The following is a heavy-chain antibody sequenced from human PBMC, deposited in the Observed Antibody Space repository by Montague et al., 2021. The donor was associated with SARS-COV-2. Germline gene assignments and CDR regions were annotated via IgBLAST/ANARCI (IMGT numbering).Heavy chain of an antibody. Sequence: SETLSLTCAVYGGSFSGYYWSWIRQPPGKGLEWIGEINPSGGTNXNPSLEGRVTISADTSKKQFSLKFSSVSAADTAVYYCARGRYGGAAYWGQGTLVTVTS. D-gene: IGHD1-26*01. CDR3: ARGRYGGAAY. V-gene: IGHV4-34*01. J-gene: IGHJ4*02. CDR2: INPSGGT. CDR1: GGSFSGYY.